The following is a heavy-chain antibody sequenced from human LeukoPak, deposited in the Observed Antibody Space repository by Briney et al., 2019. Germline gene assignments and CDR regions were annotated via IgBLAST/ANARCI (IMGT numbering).Heavy chain of an antibody. CDR3: ARVEADYGDYVDYYYYGMDV. Sequence: PSETLSLTCAVYGGSFSGYYWSWIRQPPGKGLEWTGEINHSGSTNYNPSLKSRVTISVDTSKNQFSLKLSSVTAADTAVYYCARVEADYGDYVDYYYYGMDVWGQGTTVTVSS. CDR1: GGSFSGYY. V-gene: IGHV4-34*01. J-gene: IGHJ6*02. D-gene: IGHD4-17*01. CDR2: INHSGST.